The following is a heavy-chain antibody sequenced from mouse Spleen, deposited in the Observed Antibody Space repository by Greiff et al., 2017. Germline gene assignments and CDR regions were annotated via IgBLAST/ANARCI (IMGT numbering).Heavy chain of an antibody. V-gene: IGHV3-6*01. Sequence: ESGPGLVKPSQSLSLTCSVTGYSITSGYYWNWIRQFPGNKLEWMGYISYDGSNNYNPSLKNRISITRDTSKNQFFLKLNSVTTEDTATYYCARENYGSSHFDYWGQGTTLTVSS. J-gene: IGHJ2*01. CDR3: ARENYGSSHFDY. CDR1: GYSITSGYY. CDR2: ISYDGSN. D-gene: IGHD1-1*01.